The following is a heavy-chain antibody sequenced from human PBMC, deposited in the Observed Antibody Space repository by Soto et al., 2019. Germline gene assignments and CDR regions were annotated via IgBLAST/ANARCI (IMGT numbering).Heavy chain of an antibody. J-gene: IGHJ4*02. D-gene: IGHD6-19*01. CDR3: ARLGSSGWYQGSYFDY. CDR2: ILYSGSI. CDR1: GGSITRNNHY. V-gene: IGHV4-39*01. Sequence: QLQLQESGPGLVKPSETLSLTCTVSGGSITRNNHYWGWIPQSPGKGLEWIGSILYSGSINYNPSLKSRVTISVETSKNQFSLKMSSVTAADTAVYYCARLGSSGWYQGSYFDYWGQGTLVTVSS.